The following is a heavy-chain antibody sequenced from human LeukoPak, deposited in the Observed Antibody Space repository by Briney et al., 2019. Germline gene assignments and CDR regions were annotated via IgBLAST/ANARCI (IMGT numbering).Heavy chain of an antibody. CDR1: GYTFTSYN. Sequence: ASVKVSRKASGYTFTSYNIHWVRQAPGQGLKWMGIIYPSGGSTSYAQKLQGRVTMTRDTSTSTVYMELSSLRSEDTAVYHCARAYYDSSGYYDYWGQGTLVTVSS. V-gene: IGHV1-46*04. CDR3: ARAYYDSSGYYDY. J-gene: IGHJ4*02. D-gene: IGHD3-22*01. CDR2: IYPSGGST.